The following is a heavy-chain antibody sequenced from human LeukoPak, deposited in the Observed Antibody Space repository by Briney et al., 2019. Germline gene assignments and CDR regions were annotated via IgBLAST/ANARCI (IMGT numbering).Heavy chain of an antibody. CDR3: AKDMGSSGWYYFDY. D-gene: IGHD6-19*01. CDR2: ISWNSGSI. J-gene: IGHJ4*02. V-gene: IGHV3-9*03. CDR1: GFTFDDYA. Sequence: PGGSLRLSCAASGFTFDDYAMHWVRQAPGKGLEWVSGISWNSGSIGYADSVKGRFTISRDNAKNSLYLRMNSLRAEDMALYYCAKDMGSSGWYYFDYWGQGTLVTVSS.